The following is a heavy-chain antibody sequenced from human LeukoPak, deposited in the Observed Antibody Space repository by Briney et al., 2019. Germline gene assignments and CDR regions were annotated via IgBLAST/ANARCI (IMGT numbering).Heavy chain of an antibody. V-gene: IGHV4-34*01. CDR1: GGSFSGYY. J-gene: IGHJ5*02. D-gene: IGHD3-3*01. CDR3: ARGGYDFWSGLWWFDP. Sequence: SETLSLTCAVYGGSFSGYYWSWIRQPPGKGLEWIGEINHSGSTNYNPSLKSRVTISVDTSKNQFSLKLSSVTAADTAVYYCARGGYDFWSGLWWFDPWGQGTLVTVSS. CDR2: INHSGST.